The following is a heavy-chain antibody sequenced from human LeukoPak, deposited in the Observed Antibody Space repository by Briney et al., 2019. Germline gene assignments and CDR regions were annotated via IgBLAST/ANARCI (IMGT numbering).Heavy chain of an antibody. Sequence: SETLSLTCTVSGGSISSSNYFWSWIRQPAGKGLEWIGRIYTSGSTNYNPSLKSRVTISVDTSKNQFSLKLSSVTAADTAVYYCARHHYDSSGYYGSEYFQHWGQGTLVTVSS. CDR2: IYTSGST. D-gene: IGHD3-22*01. CDR1: GGSISSSNYF. J-gene: IGHJ1*01. CDR3: ARHHYDSSGYYGSEYFQH. V-gene: IGHV4-61*02.